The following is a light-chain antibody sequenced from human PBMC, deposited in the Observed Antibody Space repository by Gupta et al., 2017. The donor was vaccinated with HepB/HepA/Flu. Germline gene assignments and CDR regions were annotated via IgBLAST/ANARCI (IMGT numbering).Light chain of an antibody. CDR3: QVWDSSSDHPHVV. Sequence: SYVLTQPPSVSVAPGKTARITCGGNNFGSKSVHWYQQKPGQAPVLVVYDDSNLPSGIPERFSGSNSGNTATLTISRVEAGDEADYYCQVWDSSSDHPHVVFGGGTKLTVL. CDR1: NFGSKS. J-gene: IGLJ2*01. CDR2: DDS. V-gene: IGLV3-21*03.